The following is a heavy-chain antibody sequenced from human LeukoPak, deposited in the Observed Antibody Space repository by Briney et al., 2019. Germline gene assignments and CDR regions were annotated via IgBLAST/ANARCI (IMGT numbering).Heavy chain of an antibody. V-gene: IGHV3-23*01. CDR2: ISGSDDST. D-gene: IGHD3-16*01. CDR3: TKAKYYHFDY. J-gene: IGHJ4*02. CDR1: RFTFSSYG. Sequence: GGSLRLSCVASRFTFSSYGMSWVRQAPEKGLEWVSAISGSDDSTYYADSVRGRFTISRDVSKNTLFLQMNSLRAEDTALYYCTKAKYYHFDYWGQGTLVTVSS.